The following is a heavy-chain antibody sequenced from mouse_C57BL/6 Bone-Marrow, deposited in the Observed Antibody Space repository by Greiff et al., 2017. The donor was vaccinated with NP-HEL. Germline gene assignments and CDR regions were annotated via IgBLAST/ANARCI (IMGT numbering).Heavy chain of an antibody. CDR2: IHPNSGST. J-gene: IGHJ4*01. V-gene: IGHV1-64*01. Sequence: QVQLQQPGAELVKPGASVKLSCKASGYTFTSYWMHWVKQRPGQGLEWIGMIHPNSGSTNYNEKFKSKATLTVDKSSSTAYMQLSSLTSEDSEGYYCAKRGDGCSMDYWGQGTSVTVSS. D-gene: IGHD3-3*01. CDR3: AKRGDGCSMDY. CDR1: GYTFTSYW.